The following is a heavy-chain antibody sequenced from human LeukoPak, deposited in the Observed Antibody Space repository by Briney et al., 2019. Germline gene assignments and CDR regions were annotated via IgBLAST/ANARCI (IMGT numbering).Heavy chain of an antibody. V-gene: IGHV5-51*01. J-gene: IGHJ5*02. CDR3: ARQGQWLLNWFDP. D-gene: IGHD5-12*01. CDR2: IYPGDSDT. CDR1: GYSSTSYW. Sequence: PGESLKISCKGSGYSSTSYWIGWVRQMPGKGLEWMGIIYPGDSDTRYSPSFQGQVTISADKSISTAYLQWSSLKASDTAMYYCARQGQWLLNWFDPWGQGTLVTVSS.